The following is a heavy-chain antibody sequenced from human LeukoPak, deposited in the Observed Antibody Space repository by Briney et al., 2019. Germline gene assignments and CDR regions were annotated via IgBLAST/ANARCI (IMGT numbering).Heavy chain of an antibody. V-gene: IGHV1-8*03. D-gene: IGHD1-7*01. CDR3: ARRGVDNWNYGVFDY. Sequence: ASVKVSCKASGGTFSSYAISWVRQAPGQGLEWMGCMNPNSGNTGYAQKFQGRVTITRNTSISTAYMELSSLRSEDTAVYYCARRGVDNWNYGVFDYWGQGTLVTVSS. J-gene: IGHJ4*02. CDR2: MNPNSGNT. CDR1: GGTFSSYA.